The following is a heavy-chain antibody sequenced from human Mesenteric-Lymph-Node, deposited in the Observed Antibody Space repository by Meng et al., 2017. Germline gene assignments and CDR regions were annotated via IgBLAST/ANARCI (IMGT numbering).Heavy chain of an antibody. CDR1: GYTFTAYY. V-gene: IGHV1-2*06. CDR2: INPNSGGT. Sequence: QVKLAPSVVGVKKPAAAGKVSCKASGYTFTAYYLHWVRQAPGQGLEWMGRINPNSGGTDYAQKFQGRVTMTRDTSISTAYMELSRLRSEDTAVYYCARMSFVHDLTFEIYGMDVWGQGTTVTVSS. CDR3: ARMSFVHDLTFEIYGMDV. D-gene: IGHD1-1*01. J-gene: IGHJ6*02.